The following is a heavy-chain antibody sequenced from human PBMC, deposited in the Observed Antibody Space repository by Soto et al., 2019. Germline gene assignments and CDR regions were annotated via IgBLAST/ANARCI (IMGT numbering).Heavy chain of an antibody. CDR3: ARGRYCLTGRCFPNWFDS. CDR2: IYKSATT. CDR1: GDSISSVDYF. Sequence: LSLTCSDSGDSISSVDYFWAWIRQPPGQALEYIGYIYKSATTYYNPSFESRVAISLDTSKSQFSLNVTSVTAADTAVYFCARGRYCLTGRCFPNWFDSWGQGTLVTVSS. J-gene: IGHJ5*01. D-gene: IGHD2-15*01. V-gene: IGHV4-30-4*01.